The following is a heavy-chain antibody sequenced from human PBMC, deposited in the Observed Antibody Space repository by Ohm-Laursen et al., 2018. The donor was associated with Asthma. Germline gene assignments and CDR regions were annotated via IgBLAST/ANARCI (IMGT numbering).Heavy chain of an antibody. CDR3: ASDPYSDYIWGTCAS. Sequence: SQRLSCSASVFPFSKYAFHWVRQAPGKGLEWVAIISYDGTSEYYADSVKGRVTISRDDSKNTVYLQMNNLRVEDTAVYYCASDPYSDYIWGTCASWGQGTLVTVSS. CDR2: ISYDGTSE. CDR1: VFPFSKYA. D-gene: IGHD3-16*01. J-gene: IGHJ5*02. V-gene: IGHV3-30-3*01.